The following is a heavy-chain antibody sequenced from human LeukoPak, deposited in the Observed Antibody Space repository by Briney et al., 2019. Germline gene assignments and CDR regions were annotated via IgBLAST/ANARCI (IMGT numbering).Heavy chain of an antibody. Sequence: GGSLRLSCAASGFTFSNSAMSWVRQAPGKGLEWVSTLSGSGITTYYADSMTGRFTISRDNSKNTLYLQMNSLRAEDTAVYYCAKGIYSSGWSYFDYWGHGTLVTVSS. V-gene: IGHV3-23*01. D-gene: IGHD6-19*01. CDR3: AKGIYSSGWSYFDY. CDR2: LSGSGITT. CDR1: GFTFSNSA. J-gene: IGHJ4*01.